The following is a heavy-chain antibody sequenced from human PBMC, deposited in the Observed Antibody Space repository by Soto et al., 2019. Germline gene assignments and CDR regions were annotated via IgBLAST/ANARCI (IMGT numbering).Heavy chain of an antibody. J-gene: IGHJ2*01. Sequence: KTSETLSLTCTVSGGSISSYYWSWIRQPPGKGLEWIGYIYYSGSTNYNPSLKSRVTISVDTSKNQFSLKLSSVTAADTAVYYCARDQTYYYGSGSHYWYFDLWGRGTLVTVSS. CDR2: IYYSGST. CDR3: ARDQTYYYGSGSHYWYFDL. CDR1: GGSISSYY. D-gene: IGHD3-10*01. V-gene: IGHV4-59*01.